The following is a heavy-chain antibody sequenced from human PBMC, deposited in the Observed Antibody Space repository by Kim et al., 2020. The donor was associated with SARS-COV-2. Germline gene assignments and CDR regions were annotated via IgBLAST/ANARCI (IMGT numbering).Heavy chain of an antibody. Sequence: PSLRIRITISVDTSKNQFSLKLSSVTAADTAVYYCARESGDYDSSGTFDYWGQGTLVTVSS. J-gene: IGHJ4*02. V-gene: IGHV4-59*01. CDR3: ARESGDYDSSGTFDY. D-gene: IGHD3-22*01.